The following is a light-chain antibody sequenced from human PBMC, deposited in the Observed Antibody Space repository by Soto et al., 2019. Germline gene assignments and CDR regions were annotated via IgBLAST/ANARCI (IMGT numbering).Light chain of an antibody. CDR2: DVS. Sequence: PQSPGTLSLSPGESSTLSCRASQSVSGWLAWYQQKPGKAPKLLIYDVSSLERGVPSRFSGSGSGTDFTLTISSLQPEEFATYYCQQSYSTPLTFGGGTKVDIK. CDR3: QQSYSTPLT. CDR1: QSVSGW. J-gene: IGKJ4*01. V-gene: IGKV1-39*01.